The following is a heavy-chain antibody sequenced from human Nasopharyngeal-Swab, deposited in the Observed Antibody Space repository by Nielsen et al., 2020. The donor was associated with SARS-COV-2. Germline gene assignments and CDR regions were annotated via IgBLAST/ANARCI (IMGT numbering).Heavy chain of an antibody. CDR1: GFTFSGYS. CDR3: ARGEYGDYTLDY. CDR2: IISSGSVI. Sequence: GGSLRLSCAASGFTFSGYSMNWVRQAPGKGLEWVSHIISSGSVIYYADSVKGRFTVSRDNAKKSLYLQMNSLRVEDTAVYYCARGEYGDYTLDYWGQGTVVTVSS. V-gene: IGHV3-48*04. J-gene: IGHJ4*02. D-gene: IGHD4-17*01.